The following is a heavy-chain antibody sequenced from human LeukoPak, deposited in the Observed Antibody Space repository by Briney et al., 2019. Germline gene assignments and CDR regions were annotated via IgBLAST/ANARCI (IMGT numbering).Heavy chain of an antibody. CDR3: ARGHEGYYYDSSGPVDY. D-gene: IGHD3-22*01. CDR1: GFTLRSIE. V-gene: IGHV3-48*03. CDR2: ISSGSTI. Sequence: GGPLNPSCAASGFTLRSIEMNWSPQAQGRGLEWVSYISSGSTIYYADSVKGRFTISRDNAKNSLYLQMNSLRAEDTAVYYCARGHEGYYYDSSGPVDYWGQGTLVTVSS. J-gene: IGHJ4*02.